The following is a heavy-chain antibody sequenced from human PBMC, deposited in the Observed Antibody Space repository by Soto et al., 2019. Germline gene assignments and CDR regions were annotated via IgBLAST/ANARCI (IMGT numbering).Heavy chain of an antibody. D-gene: IGHD3-22*01. J-gene: IGHJ4*02. CDR2: INPNSGGT. V-gene: IGHV1-2*02. Sequence: ASVKVSCKASGYTFTGYYMHWVRQAPGQGLGWMGWINPNSGGTNYSQKFQGRVTITRDTSASTAYMELSSLRSEDTAVYYCARDTLWYYDSSRCLDYWGQGTLVTVSS. CDR3: ARDTLWYYDSSRCLDY. CDR1: GYTFTGYY.